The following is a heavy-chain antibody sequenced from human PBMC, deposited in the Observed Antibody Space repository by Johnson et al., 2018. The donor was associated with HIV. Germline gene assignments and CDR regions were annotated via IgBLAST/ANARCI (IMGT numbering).Heavy chain of an antibody. J-gene: IGHJ3*02. CDR2: ISSSGSTI. V-gene: IGHV3-11*04. Sequence: QVQLVESGGGLVKPGGSLRLSCAVSGFTFSDYYMSWVRQAPGKGLEWVSYISSSGSTIYYADSVKGRFTISRDNAKNSLYLQMNSLRAEDTAVYYCARDPPVTTTYNAFDIWGQGTMVTGSS. D-gene: IGHD4-17*01. CDR3: ARDPPVTTTYNAFDI. CDR1: GFTFSDYY.